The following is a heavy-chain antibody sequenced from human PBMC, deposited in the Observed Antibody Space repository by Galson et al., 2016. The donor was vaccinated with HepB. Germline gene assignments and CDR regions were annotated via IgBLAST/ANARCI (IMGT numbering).Heavy chain of an antibody. V-gene: IGHV1-18*04. Sequence: SVKVSCKASGYTFASYTLNWVRQAPGQGLEWMGWITTYNGNTNYGQKFQGRLNMTTDISTSTAYMELRSLRSDDTAVYYCARGGEGRSGWLYYLDYLGQGTLVTVSS. D-gene: IGHD6-19*01. CDR3: ARGGEGRSGWLYYLDY. CDR2: ITTYNGNT. J-gene: IGHJ4*02. CDR1: GYTFASYT.